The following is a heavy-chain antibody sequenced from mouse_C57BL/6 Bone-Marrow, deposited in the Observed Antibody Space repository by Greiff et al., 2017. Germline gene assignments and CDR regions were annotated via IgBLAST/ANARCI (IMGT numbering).Heavy chain of an antibody. CDR2: ISSGSSTI. V-gene: IGHV5-17*01. Sequence: VQLKESGGGLVKPGGSLKLSCAASGFTFSDYGMHWVRQAPEKGLEWVAYISSGSSTIYYADTVKGRITISRANAKNTLFLQMTRLRSEDTAMYYCARRPWFAYWGQGTLVTVSA. J-gene: IGHJ3*01. CDR1: GFTFSDYG. CDR3: ARRPWFAY.